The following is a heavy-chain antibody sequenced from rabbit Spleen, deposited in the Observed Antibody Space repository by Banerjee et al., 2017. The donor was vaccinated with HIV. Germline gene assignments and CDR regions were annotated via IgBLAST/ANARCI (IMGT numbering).Heavy chain of an antibody. CDR1: GFSFSSSYY. D-gene: IGHD1-1*01. V-gene: IGHV1S45*01. CDR2: IYNGDGAT. Sequence: QEQLEESGGDLVKPEGSLTLTCTAAGFSFSSSYYMCWVRQAPGKGLEWIACIYNGDGATWYANWAKGRFTIFKTSSTTVTLQVTSLTAADTATYFCARGYVTSGWYTNLWGPGTLVTVS. J-gene: IGHJ4*01. CDR3: ARGYVTSGWYTNL.